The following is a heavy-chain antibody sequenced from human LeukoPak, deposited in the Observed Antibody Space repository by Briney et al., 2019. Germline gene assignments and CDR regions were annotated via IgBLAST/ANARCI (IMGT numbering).Heavy chain of an antibody. D-gene: IGHD3-10*01. J-gene: IGHJ5*02. Sequence: SETLSLTCAVYGGSFSGYSWTWIRQPPGKGLEWIGYIYYSGSTNYNPSLKSRVTISVDTSKNQFSLKLSSVTAADTAVYYCARSGWGLWFGGSNWFDPWGQGTLVTVSS. CDR1: GGSFSGYS. CDR3: ARSGWGLWFGGSNWFDP. CDR2: IYYSGST. V-gene: IGHV4-59*01.